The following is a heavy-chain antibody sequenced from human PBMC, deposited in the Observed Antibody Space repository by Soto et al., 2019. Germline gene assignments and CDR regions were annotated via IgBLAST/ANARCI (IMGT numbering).Heavy chain of an antibody. CDR3: ARGVTMVRGSSYFDY. CDR1: GGSISSGGYY. V-gene: IGHV4-31*03. J-gene: IGHJ4*02. CDR2: IYYSGST. D-gene: IGHD3-10*01. Sequence: QVQLQESGPRLVKPSQTLSLTCTVSGGSISSGGYYWSWIRQHPGKGLEWIGYIYYSGSTYYNPSLKSRVTISVDTSKNQFSLKLSSVTAADTAVYYCARGVTMVRGSSYFDYWGQGTLVTVSS.